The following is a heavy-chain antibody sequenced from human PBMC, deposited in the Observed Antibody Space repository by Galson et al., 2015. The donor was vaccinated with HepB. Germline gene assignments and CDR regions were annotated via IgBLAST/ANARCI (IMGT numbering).Heavy chain of an antibody. Sequence: SVKVSCKASGYTFTSYYMHWVRQAPGQGLEWMGIINPSGGSTSYAQKFQGRVTMTSDTSTSTVYMQLSSLRTEDTAVYYCAKDFGDDGFDIWGQGTMVTVSS. CDR1: GYTFTSYY. V-gene: IGHV1-46*01. J-gene: IGHJ3*02. CDR3: AKDFGDDGFDI. CDR2: INPSGGST. D-gene: IGHD3-10*01.